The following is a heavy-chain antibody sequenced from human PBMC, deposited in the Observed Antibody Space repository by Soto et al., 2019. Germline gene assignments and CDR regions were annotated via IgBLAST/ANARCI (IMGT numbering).Heavy chain of an antibody. J-gene: IGHJ4*02. CDR3: VRQRTTVVAQAYFDH. CDR2: IYYSGRT. CDR1: DESISSSSYY. V-gene: IGHV4-39*01. Sequence: SETLSLTCIVSDESISSSSYYWGWIRQPPGKGLEWIGSIYYSGRTYYNPSFKSRVTISIDTSKNQFSLKLSSVTATDTAVYYCVRQRTTVVAQAYFDHWGQGALVTVSS. D-gene: IGHD2-15*01.